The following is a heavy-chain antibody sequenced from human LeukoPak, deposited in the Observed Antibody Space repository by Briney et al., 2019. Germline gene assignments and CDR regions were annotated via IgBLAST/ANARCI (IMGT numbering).Heavy chain of an antibody. CDR1: GYTFTSYY. V-gene: IGHV1-46*01. CDR3: ARAPDYYDSSGYYLY. J-gene: IGHJ4*02. D-gene: IGHD3-22*01. CDR2: INPSGGST. Sequence: ASVKVSCKASGYTFTSYYMHWVRQAPGQGLEWMGVINPSGGSTSYAQKFQGRVTMTRDTSTSTVNMELSSLRSEDTAVYYCARAPDYYDSSGYYLYWGQGTLVTVSS.